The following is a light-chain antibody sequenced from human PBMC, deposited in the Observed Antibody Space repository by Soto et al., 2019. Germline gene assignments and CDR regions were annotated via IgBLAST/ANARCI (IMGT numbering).Light chain of an antibody. CDR2: DVS. J-gene: IGLJ3*02. CDR1: SSDVGGYNY. V-gene: IGLV2-11*01. CDR3: CSYAGSYTWV. Sequence: QSALTQPRSVSGSPGQSVTISCTGTSSDVGGYNYVSWYQQHPGKAPKVMIYDVSKRPSGVPDRFSGSKSGNTASLTISGLQSEDEADYYCCSYAGSYTWVFGGGTKRTVL.